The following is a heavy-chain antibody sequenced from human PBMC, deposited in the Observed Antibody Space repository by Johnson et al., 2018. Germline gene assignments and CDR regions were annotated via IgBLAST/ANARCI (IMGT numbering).Heavy chain of an antibody. V-gene: IGHV3-30*04. CDR3: AKGGTRTWLIFDY. CDR1: GFTFSGSA. D-gene: IGHD5-12*01. Sequence: QVQLVESGGGVVQPGRSLKLSCAASGFTFSGSAMHWVRQAPGKGLEWVAVISYDGSNKYYADSVKGRLTISRDKSKNTLDLQMNSLRSEDTAVYYCAKGGTRTWLIFDYWGQGTLVTVSS. CDR2: ISYDGSNK. J-gene: IGHJ4*02.